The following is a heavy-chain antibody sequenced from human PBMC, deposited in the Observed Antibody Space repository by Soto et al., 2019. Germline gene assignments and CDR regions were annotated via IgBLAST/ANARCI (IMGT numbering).Heavy chain of an antibody. CDR1: GGSISSSDYY. Sequence: SETLSLTCTVSGGSISSSDYYWGWIRQPPGKGLEWIGSIYYSGSTYYNPSLKSRVTISVDTSKNQFSLKLSSVTAADTAVYYCATGCSGYSNWFDPWGQGTLVTVSS. J-gene: IGHJ5*02. D-gene: IGHD5-12*01. CDR3: ATGCSGYSNWFDP. CDR2: IYYSGST. V-gene: IGHV4-39*01.